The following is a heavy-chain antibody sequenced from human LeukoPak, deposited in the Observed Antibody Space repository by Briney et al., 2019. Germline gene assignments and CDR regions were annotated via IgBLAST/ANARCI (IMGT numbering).Heavy chain of an antibody. CDR2: IYYSGST. D-gene: IGHD2-15*01. CDR1: GGSISSGDYY. Sequence: SETLSLTCTVSGGSISSGDYYWSWIRQPPGKGLEWIGYIYYSGSTYYNPSPKSRVTISVDTSKNQFSLKLSSVTAADTAVYYCARSDIVVVVAAILHWGQGTLVTVSS. V-gene: IGHV4-30-4*01. CDR3: ARSDIVVVVAAILH. J-gene: IGHJ4*02.